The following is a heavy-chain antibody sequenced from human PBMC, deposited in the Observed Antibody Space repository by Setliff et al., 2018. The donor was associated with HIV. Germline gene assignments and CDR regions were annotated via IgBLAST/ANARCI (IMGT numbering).Heavy chain of an antibody. Sequence: SETLSLTCTVSGASISSSNYYWAWIRQPPGKGLEWIGSIDHIGSTNYNPSLKSRVTVSVDTSKNQFSLKLSSVTAADTAVYFCARGYPGIAVAGLTYYYYYYMDVWGKGTTVTVSS. V-gene: IGHV4-39*07. CDR2: IDHIGST. D-gene: IGHD6-19*01. CDR3: ARGYPGIAVAGLTYYYYYYMDV. J-gene: IGHJ6*03. CDR1: GASISSSNYY.